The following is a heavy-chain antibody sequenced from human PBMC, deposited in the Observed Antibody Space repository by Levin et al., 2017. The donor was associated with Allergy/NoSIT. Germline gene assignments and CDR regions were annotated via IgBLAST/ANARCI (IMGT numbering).Heavy chain of an antibody. CDR2: IYYSGNT. D-gene: IGHD3/OR15-3a*01. CDR3: ARDLGLGRGWFDP. V-gene: IGHV4-39*07. CDR1: GGSISSSSNNY. J-gene: IGHJ5*02. Sequence: SETLSLTCTVSGGSISSSSNNYWGWFRQPPGKGLEWIGSIYYSGNTYYTPSLKSRVTISVDTSKNQFSLKLRSVTAADTAVYYCARDLGLGRGWFDPWGQGTLVAVSS.